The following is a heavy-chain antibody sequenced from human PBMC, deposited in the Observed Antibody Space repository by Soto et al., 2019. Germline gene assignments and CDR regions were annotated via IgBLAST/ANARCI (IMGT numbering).Heavy chain of an antibody. CDR2: IIPIFGTA. Sequence: SVKVSCKASGGTFSSYAISWVRQAPGQGLEWMGGIIPIFGTANCAQKFQGRVTITADESTSTAYMELSSLRSEDTAGYYCARRIAAAGTLRYFDYGGQGTLVTVSS. CDR3: ARRIAAAGTLRYFDY. J-gene: IGHJ4*02. D-gene: IGHD6-13*01. V-gene: IGHV1-69*13. CDR1: GGTFSSYA.